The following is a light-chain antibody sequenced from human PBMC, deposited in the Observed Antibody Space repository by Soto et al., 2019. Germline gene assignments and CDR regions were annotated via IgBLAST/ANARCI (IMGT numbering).Light chain of an antibody. J-gene: IGKJ1*01. CDR2: AAS. CDR3: QQTSSFPPT. V-gene: IGKV1-12*01. Sequence: DTQMTQSPSSVSASVGDRVTITCRASQAISTWLAWYQQRPGKAPKLLIYAASSLQSEVPSRFSGSGSGTDFTLTISSLQPEDFATYYCQQTSSFPPTFGQGTKVEIK. CDR1: QAISTW.